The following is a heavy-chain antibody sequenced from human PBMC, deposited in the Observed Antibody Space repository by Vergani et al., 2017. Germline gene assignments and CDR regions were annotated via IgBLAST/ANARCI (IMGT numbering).Heavy chain of an antibody. D-gene: IGHD3-16*02. V-gene: IGHV3-23*01. J-gene: IGHJ3*02. Sequence: EVQLLESGGGLVQPGGSLRLSCAASGFTFSSYAMSWVRQAPGKGLEWVSAISGSGGSTYYADSVKGRFTISRDNSKNTLYLQMNSLKTEDTAVYYCTTDIEAFDIWGQGTMVTVSS. CDR2: ISGSGGST. CDR3: TTDIEAFDI. CDR1: GFTFSSYA.